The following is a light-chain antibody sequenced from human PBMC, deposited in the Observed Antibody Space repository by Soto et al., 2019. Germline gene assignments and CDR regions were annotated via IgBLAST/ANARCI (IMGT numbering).Light chain of an antibody. CDR2: DTS. J-gene: IGLJ3*02. Sequence: QAVVTQEPSLTVSPGGTVTLTCASSTGAVTSSHFPYWFQQKPGQAPRTLIYDTSNKHSWTPARFSGSLLGGKAALTLSGAQPEDEAEYYCLLSYNGARYVMFGGGTKLTVL. V-gene: IGLV7-46*01. CDR1: TGAVTSSHF. CDR3: LLSYNGARYVM.